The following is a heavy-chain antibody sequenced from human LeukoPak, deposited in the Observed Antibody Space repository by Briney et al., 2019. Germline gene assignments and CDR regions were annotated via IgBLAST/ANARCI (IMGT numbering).Heavy chain of an antibody. D-gene: IGHD3-10*01. CDR2: IYSGGTT. CDR1: GFTVSSNY. CDR3: ARDSVVRGVEY. V-gene: IGHV3-53*01. Sequence: PGGSLRLSCAASGFTVSSNYMTWVRQAPGKGLEWVSVIYSGGTTYYAVSVKGRFTISRDNSKNTLYLQMNSLRAEDTAVYYCARDSVVRGVEYWGQGTLVTVSS. J-gene: IGHJ4*02.